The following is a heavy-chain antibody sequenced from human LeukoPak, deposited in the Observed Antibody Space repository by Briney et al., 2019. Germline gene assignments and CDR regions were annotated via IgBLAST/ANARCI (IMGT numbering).Heavy chain of an antibody. D-gene: IGHD3-10*01. CDR2: INSDGSST. CDR1: GFTFSRYW. Sequence: GGSLKLSCAASGFTFSRYWMHWVRQAPGKGLVWVSRINSDGSSTNYADSVKGRFTISRDNTKNTLYLQMNSLRAEDTAVYYCARAGKTGAAAFDIWGQGTMVTVSS. V-gene: IGHV3-74*01. CDR3: ARAGKTGAAAFDI. J-gene: IGHJ3*02.